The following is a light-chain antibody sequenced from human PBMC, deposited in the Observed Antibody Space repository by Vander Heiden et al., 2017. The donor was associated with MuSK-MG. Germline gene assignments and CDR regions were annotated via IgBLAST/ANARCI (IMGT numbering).Light chain of an antibody. V-gene: IGKV3-20*01. CDR2: RAS. Sequence: EIVLTQSPDTLSLSPGESATLSCRASQRVPTTYLAWYQHKPGQAPRLLIHRASSRATDIPDRFSGSGSGTVFTLTISRLEPEDFAVYYCQQYISKPPFFTFGGGTKIEIK. CDR1: QRVPTTY. J-gene: IGKJ4*01. CDR3: QQYISKPPFFT.